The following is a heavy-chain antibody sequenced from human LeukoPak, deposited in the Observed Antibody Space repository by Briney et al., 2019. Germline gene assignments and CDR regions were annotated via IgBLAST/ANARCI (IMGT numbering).Heavy chain of an antibody. V-gene: IGHV3-21*01. CDR1: RFTFSRYS. Sequence: GGSLRLSCAASRFTFSRYSMTWVRQAPGKGREWVSSISSSSSYIYYADSVKGRFTISRGNAKDSLYLQMNSLRAEDTAVYYCARDGGGYNSGYYYYYMAVWGKGTTVTVSS. D-gene: IGHD5-24*01. CDR3: ARDGGGYNSGYYYYYMAV. CDR2: ISSSSSYI. J-gene: IGHJ6*03.